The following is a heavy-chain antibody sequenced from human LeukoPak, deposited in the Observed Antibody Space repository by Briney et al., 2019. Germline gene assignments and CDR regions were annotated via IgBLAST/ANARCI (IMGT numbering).Heavy chain of an antibody. CDR2: ISAYNGNT. V-gene: IGHV1-18*01. CDR3: ARCSSVGRVFDP. D-gene: IGHD6-6*01. Sequence: ASVKVSCKASGYIFTSYGMSWVRQAPGQGLERMGWISAYNGNTNYAQKLQGRVTMTTDTSTSTACMELRSLRSDDTAVYYCARCSSVGRVFDPWGQGTLVTVSS. CDR1: GYIFTSYG. J-gene: IGHJ5*02.